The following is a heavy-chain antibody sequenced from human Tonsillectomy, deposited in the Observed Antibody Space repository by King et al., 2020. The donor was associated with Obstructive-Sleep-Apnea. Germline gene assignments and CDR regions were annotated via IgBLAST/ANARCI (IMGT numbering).Heavy chain of an antibody. CDR3: ARVEGVFDS. CDR2: ISSSSSTI. J-gene: IGHJ4*02. D-gene: IGHD3-16*01. CDR1: GFTFSTYS. Sequence: VQLVESGGGLVQPGGSLRLSCAASGFTFSTYSMNWVRQAPGKGLEWISYISSSSSTIYYADSVKGRFTISRDNAENSLCLQMNSLRAEDTAVYYCARVEGVFDSWGQGTLVTVSS. V-gene: IGHV3-48*04.